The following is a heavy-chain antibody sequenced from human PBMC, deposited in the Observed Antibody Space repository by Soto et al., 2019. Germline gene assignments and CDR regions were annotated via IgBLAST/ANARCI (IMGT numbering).Heavy chain of an antibody. V-gene: IGHV4-30-2*01. CDR1: GGSISSGGYS. CDR2: IYHSVST. Sequence: SETLSLTCAVSGGSISSGGYSWSWIRQPPGKGLECIGYIYHSVSTYYNPSLKSRVTISVDRSKNQFSLKLSSVTAADTAVYYCAAGGGLPRYYWGQGTLVTVSS. J-gene: IGHJ4*02. D-gene: IGHD5-12*01. CDR3: AAGGGLPRYY.